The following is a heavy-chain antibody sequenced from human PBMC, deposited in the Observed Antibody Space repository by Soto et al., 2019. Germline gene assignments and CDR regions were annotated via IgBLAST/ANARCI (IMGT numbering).Heavy chain of an antibody. V-gene: IGHV3-21*01. J-gene: IGHJ4*02. CDR2: ISSSSSYI. CDR1: GFTFSSYS. Sequence: EVQLVESGGGLVKPGGSLRLSCAASGFTFSSYSMNWVRQAPGKGLEWVSSISSSSSYIYYADSVKGRFTISRDNAKNSLYLQMNSLRAEHTAVSYCAREEVFRYRYYFDYWGQGTLVTVSS. CDR3: AREEVFRYRYYFDY. D-gene: IGHD1-26*01.